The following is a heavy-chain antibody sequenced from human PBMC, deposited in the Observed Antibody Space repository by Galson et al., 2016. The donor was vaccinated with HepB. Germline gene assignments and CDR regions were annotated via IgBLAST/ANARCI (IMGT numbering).Heavy chain of an antibody. CDR2: ISSNGDYI. D-gene: IGHD3-10*01. CDR3: ARDEGSFGSGTWYQDY. Sequence: SLRLSCAASGFIFSPYTMNWVRQAPGKGLEWVSSISSNGDYIYYADSVKGRFTISRDNAKNSVFLRMNSLRAEDTAVYYCARDEGSFGSGTWYQDYWGQGTLVTVSS. V-gene: IGHV3-21*01. CDR1: GFIFSPYT. J-gene: IGHJ4*02.